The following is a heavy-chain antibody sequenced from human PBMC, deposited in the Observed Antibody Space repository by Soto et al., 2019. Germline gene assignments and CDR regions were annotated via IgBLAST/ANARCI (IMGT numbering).Heavy chain of an antibody. CDR3: AREWIQLREAFDI. CDR1: GFTFSSYA. CDR2: ISYDGSNK. Sequence: QVQLVESGGGVVQPGRSLRLSCAASGFTFSSYAMHWVRQAPGKGLEWVAVISYDGSNKYYADSVKGRFTISRDNSKNTRYLQMNSLRAEDTAVYYCAREWIQLREAFDIWGQGTMVTVSS. J-gene: IGHJ3*02. V-gene: IGHV3-30-3*01. D-gene: IGHD5-18*01.